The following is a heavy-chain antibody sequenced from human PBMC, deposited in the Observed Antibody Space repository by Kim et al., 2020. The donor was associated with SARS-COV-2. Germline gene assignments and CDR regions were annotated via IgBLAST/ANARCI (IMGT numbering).Heavy chain of an antibody. Sequence: GGSLRLSCAASGFTFSSYAMSWVRQAPGKGLEWVSAISGSGGSTYYADSVKGRFTISRDNSKNTLYLQMNSLRAEDTAVYYCAKEGKPAAILAKSKYYYYYYMDVWGKGTTVTVSS. V-gene: IGHV3-23*01. CDR3: AKEGKPAAILAKSKYYYYYYMDV. CDR1: GFTFSSYA. D-gene: IGHD2-2*02. CDR2: ISGSGGST. J-gene: IGHJ6*03.